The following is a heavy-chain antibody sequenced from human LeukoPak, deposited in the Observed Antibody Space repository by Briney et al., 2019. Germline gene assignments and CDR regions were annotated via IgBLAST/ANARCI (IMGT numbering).Heavy chain of an antibody. CDR1: GFTFSSYS. Sequence: GGSLRLSCAASGFTFSSYSMNWVRQTAGKGLEWVSYISSSISTIYYADSVKGRFTISRDNAKNSLYLQMNSLRAEDTAVYYCARVRGSYYLDYWGQGTLVTVSS. CDR3: ARVRGSYYLDY. J-gene: IGHJ4*02. D-gene: IGHD1-26*01. CDR2: ISSSISTI. V-gene: IGHV3-48*01.